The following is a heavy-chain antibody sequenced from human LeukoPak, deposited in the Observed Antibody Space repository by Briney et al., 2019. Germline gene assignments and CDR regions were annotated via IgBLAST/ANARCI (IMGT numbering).Heavy chain of an antibody. CDR2: INPSGGST. J-gene: IGHJ4*02. D-gene: IGHD1-1*01. CDR3: ARSTVQLWIDY. Sequence: EASVKVSCKASGYSFTAYYIHWVRQAPGQGLEWMGIINPSGGSTTYAQKFQGRVTVTRDTSTSTVYMELSSLRSEDTAVYYCARSTVQLWIDYWGQGTLVTVSS. CDR1: GYSFTAYY. V-gene: IGHV1-46*01.